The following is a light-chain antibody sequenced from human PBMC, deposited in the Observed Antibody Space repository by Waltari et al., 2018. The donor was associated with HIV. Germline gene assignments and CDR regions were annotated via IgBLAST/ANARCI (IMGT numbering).Light chain of an antibody. J-gene: IGLJ3*02. CDR1: ALPKKY. CDR3: QSTDRSGTYWV. Sequence: SYELTQPPSVSVSPGQTARITCPGDALPKKYSYWFQQKPGQAPVLVIYQDTERPSGIPERLSGSSLGTMVTLTITGVQAEDEADYYCQSTDRSGTYWVFGGGTKLTVL. CDR2: QDT. V-gene: IGLV3-25*03.